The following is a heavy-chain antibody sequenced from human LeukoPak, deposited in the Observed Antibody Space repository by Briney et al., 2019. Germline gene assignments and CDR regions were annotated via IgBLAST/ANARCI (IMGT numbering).Heavy chain of an antibody. D-gene: IGHD1-26*01. CDR1: GFTFSDYY. CDR3: ARESGSYYLFSYYCYMDV. Sequence: GGSLRLSCAASGFTFSDYYMSWIRQAPGKGLEWVSYISSSGSTIYYADSVKGRFTISRDNAKNSLYLQMNSLRAEDTAVYYCARESGSYYLFSYYCYMDVWGQGTTVTVSS. V-gene: IGHV3-11*01. CDR2: ISSSGSTI. J-gene: IGHJ6*03.